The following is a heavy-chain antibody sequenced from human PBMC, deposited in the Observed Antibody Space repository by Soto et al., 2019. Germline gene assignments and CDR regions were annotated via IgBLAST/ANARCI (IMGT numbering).Heavy chain of an antibody. J-gene: IGHJ5*02. D-gene: IGHD1-26*01. CDR3: ARLDIVGPSTVP. Sequence: QVQLLQSGAEVKRPGASVNVSCKAFGYTFTTYYMHWVRKAPGQGLEWMGMINPTSGSTPYAQNFPGRVTMTRDKSTRTVYMELNSLRSEDTAVYYCARLDIVGPSTVPWGQGTLVTVAS. CDR2: INPTSGST. CDR1: GYTFTTYY. V-gene: IGHV1-46*01.